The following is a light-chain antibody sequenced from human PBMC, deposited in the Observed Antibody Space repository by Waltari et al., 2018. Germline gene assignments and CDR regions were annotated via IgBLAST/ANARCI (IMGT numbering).Light chain of an antibody. V-gene: IGKV1-27*01. J-gene: IGKJ3*01. CDR3: QKYTSAPRT. Sequence: DIQMTQSPSSLSAFVGDRVTITCRASLDISHYLAWYQQRPGQVPRLLIYEASTLQSGVPSRFSGSGSGTDFTLTISSLQPEDVATYYCQKYTSAPRTFGPGTKIEIK. CDR1: LDISHY. CDR2: EAS.